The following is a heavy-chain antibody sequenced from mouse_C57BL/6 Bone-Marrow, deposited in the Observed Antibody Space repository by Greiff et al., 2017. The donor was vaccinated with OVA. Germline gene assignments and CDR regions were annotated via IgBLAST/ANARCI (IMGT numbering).Heavy chain of an antibody. CDR1: GYTFTSYG. J-gene: IGHJ3*01. CDR2: IYPRSGNT. CDR3: ARSAARFAY. V-gene: IGHV1-81*01. Sequence: LVESGAELARPGASVKLSCKASGYTFTSYGISWVKQSTGQGLEWIGEIYPRSGNTYYNEKFKGKATLTADKSSSTAYMELRSLTSEDSAVYFCARSAARFAYWGQGTLVTVSA.